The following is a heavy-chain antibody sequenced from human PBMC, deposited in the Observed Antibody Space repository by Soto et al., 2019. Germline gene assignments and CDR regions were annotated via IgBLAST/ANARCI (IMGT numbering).Heavy chain of an antibody. CDR3: AAHSGYSSGWYVAFDI. D-gene: IGHD6-19*01. CDR2: ISAYNGNT. V-gene: IGHV1-18*01. Sequence: ASVKVSCKASGYTFTSYGISWVRQAPGQGLEWMGWISAYNGNTNYAQKLQGRVTMTTDTSTSTAYMELRSLRSDGTAVYYCAAHSGYSSGWYVAFDIWGQGTMVTVSS. CDR1: GYTFTSYG. J-gene: IGHJ3*02.